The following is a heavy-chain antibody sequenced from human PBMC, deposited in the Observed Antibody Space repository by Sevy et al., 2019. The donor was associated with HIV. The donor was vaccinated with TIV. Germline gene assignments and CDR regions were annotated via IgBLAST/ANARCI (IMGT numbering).Heavy chain of an antibody. CDR1: GGSIRNYF. V-gene: IGHV4-59*01. CDR3: ARESIGAVGDFDY. CDR2: IYYSGST. D-gene: IGHD6-13*01. J-gene: IGHJ4*02. Sequence: SETLSLTCTVSGGSIRNYFWSWIRQPPGKGLEWIGYIYYSGSTNYNPSLKTRLTISLDTSKNQFSLNPSSVTAADTAVYYCARESIGAVGDFDYWGQGTLVTVSS.